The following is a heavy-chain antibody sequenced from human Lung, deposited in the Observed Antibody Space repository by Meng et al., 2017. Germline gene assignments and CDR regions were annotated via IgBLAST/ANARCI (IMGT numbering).Heavy chain of an antibody. V-gene: IGHV1-3*01. D-gene: IGHD2-21*02. J-gene: IGHJ4*02. CDR2: INAGNGNT. CDR3: ARGDYCGGDCYWFDY. CDR1: GYTFTSYA. Sequence: QVQCGQSGAWLKKPGASVKVSCKASGYTFTSYAMHWVRQAPGQRLEWMGWINAGNGNTKYSQKFQGRVTITRDTSASTAYMELSSLRSEDTAVYYCARGDYCGGDCYWFDYWGQGTLVTVSS.